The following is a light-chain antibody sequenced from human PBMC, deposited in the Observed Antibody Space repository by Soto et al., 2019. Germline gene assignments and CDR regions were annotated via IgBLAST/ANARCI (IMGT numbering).Light chain of an antibody. Sequence: QSVLTQPPSASGTPGQRVTISCSGSSSNIGSNTVNWYQQLPGTAPKLLIYSNNQRTSGVPDRFSGSKSGTSASLAISGLKSEDEAEYDCAAWDDSLKANVVFGGGTKLTVL. V-gene: IGLV1-44*01. J-gene: IGLJ2*01. CDR1: SSNIGSNT. CDR2: SNN. CDR3: AAWDDSLKANVV.